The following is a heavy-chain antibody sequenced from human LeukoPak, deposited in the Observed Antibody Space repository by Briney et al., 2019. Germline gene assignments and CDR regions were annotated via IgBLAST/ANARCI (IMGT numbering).Heavy chain of an antibody. Sequence: PGGSLRLSCAASGFTFSGYSMDWVRQAPGKGLEWVSSISSSSSYIYYADSVKGRFTISRDNAKNSLFVQMNSLRAEDTAVYFCARRGDGYSSAFDIWGQGTMATVSA. J-gene: IGHJ3*02. CDR1: GFTFSGYS. V-gene: IGHV3-21*01. D-gene: IGHD5-24*01. CDR3: ARRGDGYSSAFDI. CDR2: ISSSSSYI.